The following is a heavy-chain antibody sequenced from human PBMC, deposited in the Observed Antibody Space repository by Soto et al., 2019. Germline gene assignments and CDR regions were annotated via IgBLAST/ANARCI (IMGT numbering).Heavy chain of an antibody. D-gene: IGHD1-26*01. J-gene: IGHJ5*02. CDR3: ARWDSNWFDH. Sequence: KTXATLSLTCSVSGGSITSDCLSWIRQPPGKGLEWIGYIYYGAYTNYNPILKSRVTISGDTSKNQVSLKLNSVTTADTAVYYCARWDSNWFDHWGQGVLVTVSS. CDR2: IYYGAYT. CDR1: GGSITSDC. V-gene: IGHV4-59*01.